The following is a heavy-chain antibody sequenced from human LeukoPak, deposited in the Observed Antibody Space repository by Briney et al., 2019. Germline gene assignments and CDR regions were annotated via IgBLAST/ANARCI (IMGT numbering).Heavy chain of an antibody. V-gene: IGHV4-34*01. CDR1: GGSFSGYS. CDR3: ARDMQGYMDV. J-gene: IGHJ6*03. CDR2: INHSGGT. D-gene: IGHD2-2*01. Sequence: SETLSLTCAVYGGSFSGYSWSWIRQPPGKGLEWIGEINHSGGTNYNPSLKSRVTISVDTSKNQFSLKLSSVTAADTAVYYCARDMQGYMDVWGKGTTVTVSS.